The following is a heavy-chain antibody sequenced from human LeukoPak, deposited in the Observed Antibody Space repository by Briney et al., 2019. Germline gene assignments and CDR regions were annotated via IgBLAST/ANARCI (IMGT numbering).Heavy chain of an antibody. D-gene: IGHD6-19*01. CDR3: ARDNSALKGIAVAGNSCYFDY. CDR1: GFAFSSYA. J-gene: IGHJ4*02. V-gene: IGHV3-30-3*01. CDR2: ISYDGSNK. Sequence: PGGSLRLSCAASGFAFSSYAMHWVRQAPGKGLEWVAVISYDGSNKYYADSVKGRFTISRDNSKNSLYLQMNSLRAEDTAVYYCARDNSALKGIAVAGNSCYFDYWGQGTLVTVSS.